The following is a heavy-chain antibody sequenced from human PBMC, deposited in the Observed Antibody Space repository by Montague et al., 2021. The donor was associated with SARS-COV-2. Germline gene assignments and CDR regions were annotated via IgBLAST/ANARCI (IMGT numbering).Heavy chain of an antibody. CDR3: APAVPVADDS. Sequence: SLRLSCAASGFNFSVYEMNWVRQTPGKGLEWVSYINSGSSVMYYADSVMGRFTISRDNAESSLYLQMNSLRAEDTAVYYCAPAVPVADDSWGQGTLVTVSS. V-gene: IGHV3-48*03. CDR2: INSGSSVM. J-gene: IGHJ5*02. D-gene: IGHD2-2*01. CDR1: GFNFSVYE.